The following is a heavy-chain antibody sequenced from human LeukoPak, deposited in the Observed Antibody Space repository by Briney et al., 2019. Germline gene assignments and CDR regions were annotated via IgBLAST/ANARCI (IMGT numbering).Heavy chain of an antibody. CDR1: AFTFNNYA. CDR2: ITGSGDTT. Sequence: GGSPRLSCAASAFTFNNYALTWVRQAPGKGLEWVSTITGSGDTTYYADPVKGRFTISRDNSKDTLYLQMNSLRAEDTAIYYCARAWAPTEDYFDYWGQGTLVTVSS. J-gene: IGHJ4*02. D-gene: IGHD1-1*01. CDR3: ARAWAPTEDYFDY. V-gene: IGHV3-23*01.